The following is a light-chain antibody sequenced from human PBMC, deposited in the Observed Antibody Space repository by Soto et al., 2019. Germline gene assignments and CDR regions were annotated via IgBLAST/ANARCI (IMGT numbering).Light chain of an antibody. CDR3: LLIFGVSQGV. V-gene: IGLV7-43*01. CDR1: SGAVTSGHW. J-gene: IGLJ1*01. Sequence: QAVVTQEPSLNVSPGGTVTLTCAYSSGAVTSGHWPNWFQQKPGQAPRSLIYSTSNKHSWTPARFSGSLLGGKAALTLSGVQPEYEAEYYCLLIFGVSQGVLRNGTKVTVL. CDR2: STS.